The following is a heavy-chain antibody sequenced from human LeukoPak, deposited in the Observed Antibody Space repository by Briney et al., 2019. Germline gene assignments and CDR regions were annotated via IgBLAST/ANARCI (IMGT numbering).Heavy chain of an antibody. V-gene: IGHV3-23*01. CDR3: ARRTSYYFPY. CDR1: GFTFSSYA. J-gene: IGHJ4*02. Sequence: GGSLTLFCAASGFTFSSYAVRWLRQAPGEAVEWLSTITGWGDSVDYAHSVKGRFTSCRDNAKDLLYVEVYGLIFQDTAVFCGARRTSYYFPYWGQGTLVTVSS. CDR2: ITGWGDSV.